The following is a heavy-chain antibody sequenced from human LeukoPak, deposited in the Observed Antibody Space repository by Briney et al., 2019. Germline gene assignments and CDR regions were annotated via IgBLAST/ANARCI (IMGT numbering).Heavy chain of an antibody. CDR3: ARGVMVRGVIGWYFDL. V-gene: IGHV4-59*01. Sequence: PSETLSLTCTVSGGSISSYYWSWIRQPPGKGLEWIGYIYYSGSTNYNPSLKSRVTISVDTSKNQFSLKLSSVTAADTAVYYCARGVMVRGVIGWYFDLWGRGTLVTVSS. CDR2: IYYSGST. CDR1: GGSISSYY. J-gene: IGHJ2*01. D-gene: IGHD3-10*01.